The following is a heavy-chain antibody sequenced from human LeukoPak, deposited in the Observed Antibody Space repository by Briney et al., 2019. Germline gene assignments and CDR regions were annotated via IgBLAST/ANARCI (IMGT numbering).Heavy chain of an antibody. V-gene: IGHV3-74*01. CDR2: IKSDGSNT. D-gene: IGHD3-3*01. J-gene: IGHJ4*02. CDR3: ARGGYYGSGRYYFDS. Sequence: GGSLRLSCAASGFTFSSYWMHWVRQAPGKGLVWVSRIKSDGSNTNYADSVKGRLTISRDNAKNTLHLQMNSLRAEDTAVYYCARGGYYGSGRYYFDSWGQGTLVTVSS. CDR1: GFTFSSYW.